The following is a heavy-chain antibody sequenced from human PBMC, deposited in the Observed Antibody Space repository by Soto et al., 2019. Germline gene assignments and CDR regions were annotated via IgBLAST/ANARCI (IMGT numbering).Heavy chain of an antibody. V-gene: IGHV1-8*01. CDR3: AASRNGYYDFWSGYYHYYYYGMDV. D-gene: IGHD3-3*01. J-gene: IGHJ6*02. CDR2: MNPNSGNT. CDR1: GYTFTSYD. Sequence: ASVKVSCKASGYTFTSYDISWVRQATGQGLEWMGWMNPNSGNTGYAQKFQGRVTMTRNTSISTAYMELSSLRSEDTAVYYCAASRNGYYDFWSGYYHYYYYGMDVWGQGTTVTVSS.